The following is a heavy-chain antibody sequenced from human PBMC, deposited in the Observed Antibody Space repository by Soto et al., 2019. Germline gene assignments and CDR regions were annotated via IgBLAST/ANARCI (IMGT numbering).Heavy chain of an antibody. CDR2: VYHTGDT. CDR1: GGTVASSHW. CDR3: AREIVTAGGNNYFDP. Sequence: SETLSLTCGVSGGTVASSHWWSWVRQSPGRGLEWIGNVYHTGDTNFNPSLQSRVTFSVDKSNNQFSLRLTSVTAADTAVYLCAREIVTAGGNNYFDPWGPGTLVTVSS. D-gene: IGHD2-21*02. V-gene: IGHV4-4*02. J-gene: IGHJ5*02.